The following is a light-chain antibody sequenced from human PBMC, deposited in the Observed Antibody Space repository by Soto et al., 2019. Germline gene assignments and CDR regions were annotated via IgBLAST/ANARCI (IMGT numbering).Light chain of an antibody. J-gene: IGKJ2*01. V-gene: IGKV1-9*01. Sequence: DIQLTQSSSFLSASVGDRVTITCRASQDISSYLAWYQQRPGKAPKLLIYAASTLQSGVPSRFSGSGSGTEFTLTISSLQPEDFATYYCQQLNSYPYTFGQGTKLEIK. CDR2: AAS. CDR3: QQLNSYPYT. CDR1: QDISSY.